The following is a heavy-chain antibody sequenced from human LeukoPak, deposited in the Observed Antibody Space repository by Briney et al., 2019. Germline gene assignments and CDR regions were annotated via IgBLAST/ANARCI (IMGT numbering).Heavy chain of an antibody. CDR1: GFNFSNYW. V-gene: IGHV3-74*03. J-gene: IGHJ3*02. D-gene: IGHD4-23*01. Sequence: GSLRLSCAASGFNFSNYWMQWVRQAPGKGLVWVSRINSDGSNATYADSVKGRFTISRDNAKNTLYVQMNSLRAEDTAVYYCARDVGGNLGDAFDIWGQGTMVTVSS. CDR2: INSDGSNA. CDR3: ARDVGGNLGDAFDI.